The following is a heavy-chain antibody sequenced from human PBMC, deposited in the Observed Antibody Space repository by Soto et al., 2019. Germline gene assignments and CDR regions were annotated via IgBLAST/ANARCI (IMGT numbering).Heavy chain of an antibody. D-gene: IGHD2-2*02. V-gene: IGHV3-23*01. Sequence: EVQLLESGGGVVQPGGSLRLTCAASGFSLGSSGMSWFRQAPGKGLEWVSSISGSGGSAYYADSVKGRFTISRDNSKNTVYLQMNSLRAEDTAVYYCARGCSSSDCYTNYYYYYGMDVWGHGTTVTVSS. CDR1: GFSLGSSG. CDR2: ISGSGGSA. CDR3: ARGCSSSDCYTNYYYYYGMDV. J-gene: IGHJ6*02.